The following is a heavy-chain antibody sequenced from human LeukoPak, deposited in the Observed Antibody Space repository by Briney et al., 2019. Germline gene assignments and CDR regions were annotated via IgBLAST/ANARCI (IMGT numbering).Heavy chain of an antibody. CDR1: GYNFPAYF. CDR3: ARASTMIVVAGGY. J-gene: IGHJ4*02. CDR2: INPNGGDT. Sequence: ASVKVSCKAAGYNFPAYFIHWVRQAPGQGLEWMGRINPNGGDTNYAQKFQGRVTMAGDTSISTAYMELSRLRSDDTAVYYCARASTMIVVAGGYWGQGTLVTVSS. V-gene: IGHV1-2*06. D-gene: IGHD3-22*01.